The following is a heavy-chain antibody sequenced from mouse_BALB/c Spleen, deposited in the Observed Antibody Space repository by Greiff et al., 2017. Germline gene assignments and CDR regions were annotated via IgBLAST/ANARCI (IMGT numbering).Heavy chain of an antibody. Sequence: VQLQQSGPGLVKPSQSLSLTCSVTGYSITSGYYWNWIRQFPGNKLEWMGYISYDGSNNYNPSLKNRISITRDTSKNQFFLKLNSVTTEDTATYYCARGREEGYFDYWGQGTTLTVSS. CDR3: ARGREEGYFDY. CDR2: ISYDGSN. J-gene: IGHJ2*01. V-gene: IGHV3-6*02. CDR1: GYSITSGYY.